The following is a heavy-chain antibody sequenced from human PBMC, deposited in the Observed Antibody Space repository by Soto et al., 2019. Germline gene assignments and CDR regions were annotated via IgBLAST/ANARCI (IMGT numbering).Heavy chain of an antibody. CDR1: GFSFSGYA. D-gene: IGHD6-19*01. CDR2: ITASGDST. J-gene: IGHJ4*02. Sequence: PGGSLRLSCAASGFSFSGYAMSWVRQAPGKGLEWVSSITASGDSTYYADSVRGRFTISRDNSKNTLYLQMKSLRAEDSASYYCAKEDTSSGSLDYWGQGALVTVSS. V-gene: IGHV3-23*01. CDR3: AKEDTSSGSLDY.